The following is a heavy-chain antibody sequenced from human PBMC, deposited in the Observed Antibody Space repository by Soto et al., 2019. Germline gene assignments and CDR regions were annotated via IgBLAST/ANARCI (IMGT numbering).Heavy chain of an antibody. Sequence: PSETLSLTCTVSGGSISSYYWSWIRQPAGKGLEWIGRIYTSGSTNYNPSLKSRVTMSVDTSKNQFSLKLSSVTAADTAVYYCARDLIDLRYYYYSMDVWRQRTTVTVSS. J-gene: IGHJ6*02. CDR3: ARDLIDLRYYYYSMDV. V-gene: IGHV4-4*07. CDR1: GGSISSYY. CDR2: IYTSGST.